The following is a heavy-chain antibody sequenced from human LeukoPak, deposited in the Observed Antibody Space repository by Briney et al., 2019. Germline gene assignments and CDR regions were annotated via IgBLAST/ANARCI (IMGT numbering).Heavy chain of an antibody. Sequence: SGTLSLTCAVSGGSISSSNWWSWVRQPPGKGLEWIGEIYHSGSTNYNPSLKSRVTISVDKSKNQFSLKLSSVTAADTAVYYCARDGGSRLFYSSSWDFQHWGQGTLVTVSS. CDR2: IYHSGST. CDR1: GGSISSSNW. CDR3: ARDGGSRLFYSSSWDFQH. D-gene: IGHD6-13*01. V-gene: IGHV4-4*02. J-gene: IGHJ1*01.